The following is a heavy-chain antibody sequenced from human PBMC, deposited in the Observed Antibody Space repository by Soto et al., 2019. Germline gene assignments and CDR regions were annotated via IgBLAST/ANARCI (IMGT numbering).Heavy chain of an antibody. D-gene: IGHD6-19*01. CDR1: VGSSGGYY. V-gene: IGHV4-34*01. Sequence: SETLSHTCNVNVGSSGGYYWTCSRQPPGKGLEKIGENNHSGSTIYIPSLKSRVTISVDTSKNQFSLKFSSVTAADTAVYYCARHAVHSSGFTDYWGQG. CDR3: ARHAVHSSGFTDY. CDR2: NNHSGST. J-gene: IGHJ4*02.